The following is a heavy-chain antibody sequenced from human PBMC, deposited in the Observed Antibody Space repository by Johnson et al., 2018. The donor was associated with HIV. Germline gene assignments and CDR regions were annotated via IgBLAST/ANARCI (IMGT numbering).Heavy chain of an antibody. V-gene: IGHV3-53*01. CDR3: ARDPALSAFDI. CDR1: GFTVSSNY. J-gene: IGHJ3*02. Sequence: VQLVESGGGLIQPGGSLRLSCAASGFTVSSNYMSWVRQAPGKGLEWVSIIYSGGSTYYADSVKGRFTISRDNTKNSLYLQMDSLRVDDTAVYYCARDPALSAFDIWGQGTMVTVSS. CDR2: IYSGGST.